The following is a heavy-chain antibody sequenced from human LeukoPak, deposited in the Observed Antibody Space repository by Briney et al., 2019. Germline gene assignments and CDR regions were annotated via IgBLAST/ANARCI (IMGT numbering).Heavy chain of an antibody. J-gene: IGHJ6*02. Sequence: EASVKVSCKASGYTFTSYGISWVRQAPGQGLEWMGWISAYNGNTNYAQKLQGRVTMTTDTSTSTAYMELRSLRSDDTAVYYCAHTYDFWSGYSDYGMDVWGQGTTVTVSS. D-gene: IGHD3-3*01. V-gene: IGHV1-18*01. CDR3: AHTYDFWSGYSDYGMDV. CDR1: GYTFTSYG. CDR2: ISAYNGNT.